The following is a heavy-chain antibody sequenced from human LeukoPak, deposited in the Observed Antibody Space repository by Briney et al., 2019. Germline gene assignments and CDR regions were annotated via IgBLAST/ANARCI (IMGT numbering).Heavy chain of an antibody. CDR3: AGSLGYCTSNVCYLKY. J-gene: IGHJ4*02. CDR1: GYTFTSYG. V-gene: IGHV1-18*01. D-gene: IGHD2-8*01. Sequence: ASVKVSCKASGYTFTSYGISWVRQAPGQGLEWMGWISAYNGNTNYAQKLQGRVTMTTDTYTNTAYMELRSLRSDDTAVYYCAGSLGYCTSNVCYLKYWGQGTLVTVSS. CDR2: ISAYNGNT.